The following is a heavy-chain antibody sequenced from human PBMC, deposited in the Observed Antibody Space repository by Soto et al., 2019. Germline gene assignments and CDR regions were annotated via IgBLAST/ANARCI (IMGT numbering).Heavy chain of an antibody. Sequence: TLSLTCSVSGGSISNNNYHWGWIRQPPGKGLEWMGSIYYRGNTYYNPSLRSRITISVDTSRNQFSLALSSVTAADTAVYFCARLRGGCPADFWGQGTLVTVS. J-gene: IGHJ4*02. CDR2: IYYRGNT. D-gene: IGHD3-16*01. CDR3: ARLRGGCPADF. CDR1: GGSISNNNYH. V-gene: IGHV4-39*01.